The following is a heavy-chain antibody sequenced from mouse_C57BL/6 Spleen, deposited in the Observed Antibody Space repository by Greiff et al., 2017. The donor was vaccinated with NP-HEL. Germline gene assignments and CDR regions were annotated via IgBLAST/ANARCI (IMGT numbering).Heavy chain of an antibody. CDR3: ARGLLPAYYAMDY. Sequence: VQLQQSGPELVKPGASVKISCKASGYTFTDYYMNWVKQSHGKSLEWIGDINPNNGGTSYNQKFKGKATLTVDKSSSTAYMELRSLTSEDSAVYYCARGLLPAYYAMDYWGQGTSVTVSS. V-gene: IGHV1-26*01. J-gene: IGHJ4*01. CDR1: GYTFTDYY. D-gene: IGHD1-1*01. CDR2: INPNNGGT.